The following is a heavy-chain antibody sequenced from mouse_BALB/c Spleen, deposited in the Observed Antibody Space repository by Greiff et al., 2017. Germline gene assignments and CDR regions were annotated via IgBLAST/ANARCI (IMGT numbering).Heavy chain of an antibody. J-gene: IGHJ3*01. CDR1: GFTFSSYG. CDR2: INSNGGST. CDR3: ARDRGGNYY. Sequence: EVQVVESGGGLVQPGGSLKLSCAASGFTFSSYGMSWVRQTPDKRLELVATINSNGGSTYYPDSVKGRFTISRDNAKNTLYLQMSSLKSEDTAMYCCARDRGGNYYGGQGTLVTVSA. V-gene: IGHV5-6-3*01. D-gene: IGHD2-1*01.